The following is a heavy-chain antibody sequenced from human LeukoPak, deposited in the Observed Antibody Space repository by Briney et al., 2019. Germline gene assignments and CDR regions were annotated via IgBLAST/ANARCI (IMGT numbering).Heavy chain of an antibody. CDR1: GYTFTSYG. CDR2: ISAYNGNT. V-gene: IGHV1-18*01. CDR3: ARDRGVYSCSSNFDY. J-gene: IGHJ4*02. Sequence: GASVKVSCKASGYTFTSYGISWVRQAPGQGLEWMGWISAYNGNTNYAQKLQGRVTMTTDTSTSTAYMELRSLRSDDTAVYYCARDRGVYSCSSNFDYWGQGTLVTVSS. D-gene: IGHD6-6*01.